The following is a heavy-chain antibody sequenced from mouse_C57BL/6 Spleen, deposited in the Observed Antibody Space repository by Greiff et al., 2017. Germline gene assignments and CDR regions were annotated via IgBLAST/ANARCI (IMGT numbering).Heavy chain of an antibody. Sequence: EVQLQQSGPELVKPGASVKISCKASGYTFTDYYMNWVKQSHGKSLEWIGDINPNNGGTSYNQKFKGKDTLTVDKSSSTAYMELRSLTSEDSAVYYCARSRRSWFAYWGQGTLVTVSA. J-gene: IGHJ3*01. CDR2: INPNNGGT. D-gene: IGHD2-12*01. V-gene: IGHV1-26*01. CDR1: GYTFTDYY. CDR3: ARSRRSWFAY.